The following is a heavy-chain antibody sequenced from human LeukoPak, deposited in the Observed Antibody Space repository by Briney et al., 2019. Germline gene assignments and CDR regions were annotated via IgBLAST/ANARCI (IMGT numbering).Heavy chain of an antibody. CDR2: ISAYNGNT. CDR3: ARDLNYYYDSSGYYPRGFDY. D-gene: IGHD3-22*01. J-gene: IGHJ4*02. Sequence: ASVKVSCKASGYTFTSYDINWVRQATGQGREWMGWISAYNGNTNYAQKLQGRVTMTRDTSTSTVYMELSSLRSEDTAVYYCARDLNYYYDSSGYYPRGFDYWGQGTLVTVSS. CDR1: GYTFTSYD. V-gene: IGHV1-18*01.